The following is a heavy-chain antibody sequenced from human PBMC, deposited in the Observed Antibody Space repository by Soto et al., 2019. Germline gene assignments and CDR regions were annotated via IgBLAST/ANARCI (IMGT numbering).Heavy chain of an antibody. J-gene: IGHJ4*02. D-gene: IGHD1-1*01. CDR3: ARLQLVQKVIDY. CDR2: IFYSGGA. Sequence: PSETLSLTSTVSGDPISTYYWSWIRQPPGKGLQWIGYIFYSGGAAYNPSLKSRVTISLDMSKKQISLKLSSVTTADTATYFCARLQLVQKVIDYWGQGALVTVSS. V-gene: IGHV4-59*01. CDR1: GDPISTYY.